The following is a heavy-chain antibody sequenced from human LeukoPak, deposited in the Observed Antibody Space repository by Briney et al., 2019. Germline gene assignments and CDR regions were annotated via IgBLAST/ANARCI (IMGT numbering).Heavy chain of an antibody. J-gene: IGHJ4*02. V-gene: IGHV3-48*03. D-gene: IGHD1-26*01. CDR1: GFTFSSYE. CDR2: ISSSGSTI. CDR3: AREGSGSYLYY. Sequence: PGGSLRLSCAASGFTFSSYEMNWVRQAPGKGLEWVSYISSSGSTIYYADSVKGRFTISRDNAKSSLYLQMNSLRAEDTAVYYCAREGSGSYLYYWGQGTLVTVSS.